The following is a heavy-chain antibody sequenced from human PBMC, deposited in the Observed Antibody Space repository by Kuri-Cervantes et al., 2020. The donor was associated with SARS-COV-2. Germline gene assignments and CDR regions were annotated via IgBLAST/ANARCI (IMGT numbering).Heavy chain of an antibody. V-gene: IGHV3-30-3*01. Sequence: GESLKISCAASGFTFSSYAMHWVRQAPGKGLEWVAVISYDGSNKYYADSVKGRFTISRDNSKNTLYLLMNSLRAEDTAVYYCARGAVAGTLYYYYYGMDVWGQGTTVTVSS. D-gene: IGHD6-19*01. CDR2: ISYDGSNK. CDR3: ARGAVAGTLYYYYYGMDV. CDR1: GFTFSSYA. J-gene: IGHJ6*02.